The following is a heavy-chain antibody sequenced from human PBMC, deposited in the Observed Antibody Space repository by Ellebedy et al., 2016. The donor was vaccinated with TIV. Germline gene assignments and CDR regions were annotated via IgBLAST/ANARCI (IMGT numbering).Heavy chain of an antibody. D-gene: IGHD3-22*01. CDR1: GASFSNNDW. CDR2: IYHSGYT. V-gene: IGHV4-4*02. J-gene: IGHJ4*02. Sequence: SETLSLXCVVSGASFSNNDWWTWVRQPPGKGLEWIGEIYHSGYTNYNPSLKSRVTMSLDKSRGQFSLEVSSVTAADTAVYFCARGEKHTSDNYPWELPDYWGPGTLATVSS. CDR3: ARGEKHTSDNYPWELPDY.